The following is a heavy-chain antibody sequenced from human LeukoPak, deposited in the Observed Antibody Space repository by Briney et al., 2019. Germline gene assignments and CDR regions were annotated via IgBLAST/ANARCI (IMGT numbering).Heavy chain of an antibody. Sequence: PSETLSLTYAVSGGSISSNNWWSWVRQPPGKGLEWIADIYHSGSTNYSPSLKSRVTISVDKSKNQFFLKLNSVTAADTAVYYCGRLMAGLDWGQGTLVTVSS. CDR2: IYHSGST. V-gene: IGHV4-4*02. CDR3: GRLMAGLD. J-gene: IGHJ4*02. D-gene: IGHD6-19*01. CDR1: GGSISSNNW.